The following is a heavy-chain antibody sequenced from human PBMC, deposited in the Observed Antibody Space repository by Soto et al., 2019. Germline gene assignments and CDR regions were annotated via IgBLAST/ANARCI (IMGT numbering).Heavy chain of an antibody. J-gene: IGHJ5*01. CDR1: GGSISSGGYY. Sequence: PSETLSLTCTVSGGSISSGGYYWSWIRQHPGKGLEWIGYIYYSGSTYYNPSLKSRVTISVDTSKNQFSLKLSSVTAADTAVYYCARDQVGSYGGWNNWFDSWGQGTLVPVSS. V-gene: IGHV4-31*03. CDR3: ARDQVGSYGGWNNWFDS. CDR2: IYYSGST. D-gene: IGHD1-26*01.